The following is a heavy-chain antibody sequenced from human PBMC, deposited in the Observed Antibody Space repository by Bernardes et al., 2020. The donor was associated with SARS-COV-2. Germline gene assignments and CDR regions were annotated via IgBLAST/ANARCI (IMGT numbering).Heavy chain of an antibody. CDR1: GFTFNSYS. J-gene: IGHJ4*02. CDR3: ARVVENNSAYYSTPLDS. D-gene: IGHD3-22*01. CDR2: ISSSTSAI. Sequence: GGSLRLSCAASGFTFNSYSMNWVRQAPGKGLEWVSYISSSTSAIYYAESVKGRFIISRDNAKNSLYLQMNSLRDDDTAVYYCARVVENNSAYYSTPLDSWGQGTLVTVSS. V-gene: IGHV3-48*02.